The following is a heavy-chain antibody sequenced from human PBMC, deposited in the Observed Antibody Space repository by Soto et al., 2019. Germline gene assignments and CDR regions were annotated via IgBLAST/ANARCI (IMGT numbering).Heavy chain of an antibody. CDR1: GYTFTSYA. V-gene: IGHV1-3*01. CDR2: INAGNGNT. CDR3: ARGGVYYFWDDY. Sequence: ASVKVSCKASGYTFTSYAMHWVRQAPGQRLEWMGWINAGNGNTKYSQKFQGRVTITRDTSASTAYMELSSLRSEDTAVYYCARGGVYYFWDDYWGKRTLVTFLL. D-gene: IGHD3-16*01. J-gene: IGHJ4*02.